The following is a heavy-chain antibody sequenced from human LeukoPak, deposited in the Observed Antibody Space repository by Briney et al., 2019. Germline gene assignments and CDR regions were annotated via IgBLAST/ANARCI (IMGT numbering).Heavy chain of an antibody. CDR2: IYCSGST. J-gene: IGHJ4*02. D-gene: IGHD3-3*01. Sequence: SETLSLTCTVSGGSISSYYWSWIRQPPGKGLEWIGYIYCSGSTNYNPSLKSRVTISVDTSKNQFSLKLGSVTAADTAVYYCARARPVRVTIVGVVPNFDYWGQGTLVTVSS. CDR3: ARARPVRVTIVGVVPNFDY. CDR1: GGSISSYY. V-gene: IGHV4-59*01.